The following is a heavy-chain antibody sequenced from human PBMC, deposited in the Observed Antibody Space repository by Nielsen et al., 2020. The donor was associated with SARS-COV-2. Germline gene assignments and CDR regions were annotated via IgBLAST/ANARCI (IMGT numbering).Heavy chain of an antibody. Sequence: ASVKVSCKASGYIFTNFYLHWVRQAPGQGLEWMGIINPAGGSTTYGQKFQGRVTVTTDTSTSTVYMELSSLRSEDTALYYCARDRGPRGGHFDYRGQGTLVTVSS. D-gene: IGHD3-10*01. CDR2: INPAGGST. V-gene: IGHV1-46*01. CDR1: GYIFTNFY. CDR3: ARDRGPRGGHFDY. J-gene: IGHJ4*02.